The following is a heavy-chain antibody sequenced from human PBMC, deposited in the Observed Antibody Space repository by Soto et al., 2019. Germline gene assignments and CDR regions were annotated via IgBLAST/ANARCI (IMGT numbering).Heavy chain of an antibody. CDR2: IIPIIGII. CDR3: AGDPDSHYNDSHASSYP. V-gene: IGHV1-69*04. CDR1: GGTFSTYT. J-gene: IGHJ5*02. Sequence: SVKVSCKASGGTFSTYTITWVRQAPGQGLEWMGRIIPIIGIINYAQKFQGKVTISADKYTGTAYMKLTGLRSDDTAVYYCAGDPDSHYNDSHASSYPWGQGTLVTVSS. D-gene: IGHD4-4*01.